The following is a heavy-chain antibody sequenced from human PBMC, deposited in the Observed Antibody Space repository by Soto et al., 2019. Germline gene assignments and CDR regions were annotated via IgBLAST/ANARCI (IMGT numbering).Heavy chain of an antibody. J-gene: IGHJ6*02. CDR2: IIPIFGTA. D-gene: IGHD3-3*01. Sequence: QVQLVQSGAEVKKPVSSVKVSCKASGGTFSSYAISWVRQAPGQALEWMGGIIPIFGTANYGQKFQGRVTITAGDCTSTAYMELRRLRSEDTAVYYSARRLRFLEWLADDYYDGMDVWGQRTTVTGAS. V-gene: IGHV1-69*01. CDR1: GGTFSSYA. CDR3: ARRLRFLEWLADDYYDGMDV.